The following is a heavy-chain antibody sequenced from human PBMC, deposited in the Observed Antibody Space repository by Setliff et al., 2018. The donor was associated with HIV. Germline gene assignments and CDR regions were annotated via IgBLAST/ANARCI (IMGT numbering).Heavy chain of an antibody. CDR2: TNPNSGNT. J-gene: IGHJ3*02. V-gene: IGHV1-8*01. CDR1: GYTFTSYD. Sequence: GASVKVSCKASGYTFTSYDINWVRQATGQRLEWMGWTNPNSGNTGYAQRFQGRVTMPRNTSTTTAYMELSSLRSEDTAVYYSARGRVYGSGGKFVVVGFDIWGQGTVVTVSS. CDR3: ARGRVYGSGGKFVVVGFDI. D-gene: IGHD2-15*01.